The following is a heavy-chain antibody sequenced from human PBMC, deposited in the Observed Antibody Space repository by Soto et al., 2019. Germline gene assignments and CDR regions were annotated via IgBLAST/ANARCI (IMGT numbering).Heavy chain of an antibody. CDR2: ISYDGSNK. J-gene: IGHJ6*02. V-gene: IGHV3-30*18. CDR1: GFTFSSYG. CDR3: AXVQSTPTGVVPFYGMDV. Sequence: PGGSLRLSCAASGFTFSSYGMHWVRQAPGKGLEWVAVISYDGSNKYYADSVKGRFTISRDNSKNTLYLQMNSLRAEDTAVYYCAXVQSTPTGVVPFYGMDVWGQGTTVTVSS. D-gene: IGHD2-2*01.